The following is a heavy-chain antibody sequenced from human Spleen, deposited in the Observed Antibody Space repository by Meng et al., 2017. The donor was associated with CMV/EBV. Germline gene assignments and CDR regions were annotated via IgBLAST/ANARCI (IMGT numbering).Heavy chain of an antibody. Sequence: WVRQPPGKGLEWVSVNPCGNITYKADSVKGRFIISRDYSNNTLDLQVNSLRAEDTAVYYCAKDALWYYYDSSGYSDFWGQGTLVTVSS. CDR2: NPCGNIT. J-gene: IGHJ4*02. CDR3: AKDALWYYYDSSGYSDF. D-gene: IGHD3-22*01. V-gene: IGHV3-53*01.